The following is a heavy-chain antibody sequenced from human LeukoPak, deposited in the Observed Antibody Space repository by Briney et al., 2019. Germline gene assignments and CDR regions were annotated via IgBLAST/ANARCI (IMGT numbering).Heavy chain of an antibody. CDR3: SRQVVGNDY. Sequence: SETLSHTCVVYGESSFSNFYWSWIRQTPGGALEWIGEINQSGYTNYNPSLKSRVTLSIDTSKNQFSLRLNSVTAADTAVYYCSRQVVGNDYWGQGTLVTVSS. CDR2: INQSGYT. CDR1: GESSFSNFY. D-gene: IGHD3-22*01. V-gene: IGHV4-34*01. J-gene: IGHJ4*02.